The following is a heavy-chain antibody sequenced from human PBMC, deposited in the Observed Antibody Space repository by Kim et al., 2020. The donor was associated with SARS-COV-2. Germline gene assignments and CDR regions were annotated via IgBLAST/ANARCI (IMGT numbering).Heavy chain of an antibody. J-gene: IGHJ4*02. V-gene: IGHV4-39*01. D-gene: IGHD2-2*01. CDR1: GGSISSSSYY. CDR2: IYYSGST. Sequence: SETLSLTCTVSGGSISSSSYYWGWIRQPPGKGLEWIGSIYYSGSTYYNPSLKSRVTISVDTSKNQFSLKLSSVTAADTAVYYCATAVDIVVVPAAAWGVFDYWGQGTLVTVSS. CDR3: ATAVDIVVVPAAAWGVFDY.